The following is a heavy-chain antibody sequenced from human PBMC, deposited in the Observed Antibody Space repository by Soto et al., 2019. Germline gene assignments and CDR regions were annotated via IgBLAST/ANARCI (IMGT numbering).Heavy chain of an antibody. Sequence: QVQLVQSGPEVKKPGSSVKVSCEASGGTFSNFAVNWVRQAPGQGLEWVGGIIPLFNVAKYAQKFEGRVTIVTDASTSTASMDSSSLRSDDTAVYYCATPGRGVLGYDYKNTEGVDIWGQGTMVTVSS. V-gene: IGHV1-69*01. CDR2: IIPLFNVA. CDR1: GGTFSNFA. D-gene: IGHD4-4*01. CDR3: ATPGRGVLGYDYKNTEGVDI. J-gene: IGHJ3*02.